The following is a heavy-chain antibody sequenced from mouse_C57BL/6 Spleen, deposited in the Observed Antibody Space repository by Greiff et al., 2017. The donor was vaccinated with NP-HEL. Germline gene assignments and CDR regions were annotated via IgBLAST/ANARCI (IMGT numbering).Heavy chain of an antibody. CDR1: GFTFSSYG. CDR3: ARQDYYGSSYGWFAY. J-gene: IGHJ3*01. D-gene: IGHD1-1*01. Sequence: DVQLVESGGDLVKPGGSLKLSCAASGFTFSSYGMSWVRQTPDKRLEWVATISSGGSYTYYPDSVKGRFTISRDNAKNTLYLQMSSLKSEDTAMDYCARQDYYGSSYGWFAYWGKGTLVTVSA. V-gene: IGHV5-6*01. CDR2: ISSGGSYT.